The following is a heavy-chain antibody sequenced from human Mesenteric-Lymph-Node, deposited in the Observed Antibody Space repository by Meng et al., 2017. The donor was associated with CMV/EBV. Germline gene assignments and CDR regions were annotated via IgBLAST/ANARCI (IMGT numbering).Heavy chain of an antibody. CDR2: INTNSGGT. V-gene: IGHV1-2*02. D-gene: IGHD3-10*02. CDR3: ARTSRITMSGMDV. Sequence: ASVKVSCKASGYTFTDYWMHWVRQAPGQGLEWMGVINTNSGGTNSAQKFQGRVTMTRDTSISTAYMELSRLRSDDTAVYYCARTSRITMSGMDVWGQGTTVTVSS. J-gene: IGHJ6*02. CDR1: GYTFTDYW.